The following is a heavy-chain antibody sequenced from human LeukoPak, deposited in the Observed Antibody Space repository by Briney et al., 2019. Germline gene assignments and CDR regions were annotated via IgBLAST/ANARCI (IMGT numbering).Heavy chain of an antibody. CDR2: IYSCGSP. D-gene: IGHD5-12*01. CDR1: GFTVSSNY. CDR3: ARDRVDIVATHWCQPSPPRPSYGMDV. V-gene: IGHV3-66*03. Sequence: GGSLRLSCAASGFTVSSNYMSWVRQAPGKGLEWVSVIYSCGSPYYAESVKGRFTISRDNSKNTLYLQTNSLRAEDTAVYYCARDRVDIVATHWCQPSPPRPSYGMDVWGQGTTVTVSS. J-gene: IGHJ6*02.